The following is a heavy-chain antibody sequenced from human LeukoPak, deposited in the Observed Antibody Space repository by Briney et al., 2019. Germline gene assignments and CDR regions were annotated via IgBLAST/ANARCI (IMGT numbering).Heavy chain of an antibody. J-gene: IGHJ6*03. Sequence: PGGSLRLSXAASGFTFSRYAMNWVRQAPGKGLEWVSSISTTSSSSYIHYADSMKGRFTISRDNAKSSLYLQMNSLRAEDTAVYYRARVMAGYSYMDVWGKGTTVTVSS. CDR2: ISTTSSSSYI. CDR3: ARVMAGYSYMDV. CDR1: GFTFSRYA. V-gene: IGHV3-21*01. D-gene: IGHD3-10*01.